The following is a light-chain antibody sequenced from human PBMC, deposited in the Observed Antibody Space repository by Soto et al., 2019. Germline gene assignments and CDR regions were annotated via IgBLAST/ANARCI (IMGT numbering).Light chain of an antibody. Sequence: QSALSQPASVSGSPGQSITISCTGTSGDIGSYNRVSWYQQHPGKAPKLIIFEVTDRPSGVSNRFSGSKSGNTASLTISALQAEDEAEYYCSSYTNVNTRVCVFGTGTKLTVL. CDR3: SSYTNVNTRVCV. J-gene: IGLJ1*01. CDR1: SGDIGSYNR. V-gene: IGLV2-14*01. CDR2: EVT.